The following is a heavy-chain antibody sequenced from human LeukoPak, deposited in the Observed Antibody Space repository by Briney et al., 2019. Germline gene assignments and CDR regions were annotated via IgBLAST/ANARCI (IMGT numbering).Heavy chain of an antibody. CDR1: GFTFNRCG. J-gene: IGHJ6*02. D-gene: IGHD3-10*01. Sequence: GRSLRLSCAASGFTFNRCGMHWVRQAPGKGLEWVAVITNDGSRQYYTDSVKGRVTISRDNSENTLSLQMNSLRDEDTAVYYCVKSSGTNDYGMDAWGQGTTVTVPS. CDR3: VKSSGTNDYGMDA. V-gene: IGHV3-30*18. CDR2: ITNDGSRQ.